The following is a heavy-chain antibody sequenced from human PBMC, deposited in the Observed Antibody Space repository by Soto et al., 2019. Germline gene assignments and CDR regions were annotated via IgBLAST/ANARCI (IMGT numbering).Heavy chain of an antibody. J-gene: IGHJ4*02. CDR3: AKGIVVVPASSPVGYFDY. V-gene: IGHV3-23*01. CDR2: ISGSGGGT. Sequence: EVQLLESGGGLVQPGGSLRLSCAASGFTFSSYAMRWVRQAPGRGLEWVSGISGSGGGTYYADSVKGRFTISRDNSKNTLYLPMNSLRAEDTALYYCAKGIVVVPASSPVGYFDYWGQGTLVTVSS. D-gene: IGHD2-2*01. CDR1: GFTFSSYA.